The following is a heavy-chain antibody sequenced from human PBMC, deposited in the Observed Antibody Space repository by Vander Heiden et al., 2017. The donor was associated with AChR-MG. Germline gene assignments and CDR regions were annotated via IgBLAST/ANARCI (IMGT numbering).Heavy chain of an antibody. CDR1: GGSTSGGGYY. CDR2: IDYSGST. Sequence: QVQLQESGPGLVKPSQTLSLTCTFPGGSTSGGGYYWSWLRQHPGKGLEWIGYIDYSGSTYYNPSLKSRVTISVDTSKNQFSLKLSAVTAADTAVYYCARIAPYGSGRWFDPWGQGTLVTVSS. CDR3: ARIAPYGSGRWFDP. D-gene: IGHD3-10*01. V-gene: IGHV4-31*03. J-gene: IGHJ5*02.